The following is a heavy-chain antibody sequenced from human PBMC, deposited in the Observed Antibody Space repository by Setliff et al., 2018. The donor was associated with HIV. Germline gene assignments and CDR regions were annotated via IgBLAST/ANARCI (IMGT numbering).Heavy chain of an antibody. J-gene: IGHJ4*02. CDR2: IYPGDSDT. V-gene: IGHV5-51*01. CDR1: EYSFSTYW. CDR3: ARRSSGWYYFDY. Sequence: PGESLKISCKGSEYSFSTYWIGWVRQMPGKGLEWMGIIYPGDSDTRYSPSFQGQVTISADKSISTAYLQWSSLKASDTAMYYCARRSSGWYYFDYWGQGTLVTAPQ. D-gene: IGHD6-19*01.